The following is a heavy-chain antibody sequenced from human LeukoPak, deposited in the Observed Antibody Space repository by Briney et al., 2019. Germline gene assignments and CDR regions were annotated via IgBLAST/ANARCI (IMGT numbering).Heavy chain of an antibody. V-gene: IGHV3-30*01. CDR1: GFTFNSYA. J-gene: IGHJ4*02. CDR3: ARGDILTGADYFDY. D-gene: IGHD3-9*01. CDR2: ISYDGSTK. Sequence: GGSLRLSCAASGFTFNSYAMRWVRQAPGKGLEWVAVISYDGSTKYYADSAKGRFTISSDNSKNTLYLQMNSLRAEDTAVYYCARGDILTGADYFDYWGQGTLVTVSS.